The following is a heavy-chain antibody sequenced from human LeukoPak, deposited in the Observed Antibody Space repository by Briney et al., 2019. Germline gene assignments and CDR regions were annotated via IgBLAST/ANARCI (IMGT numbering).Heavy chain of an antibody. Sequence: SETLSLTCSVSGGAISSYYWSWIRQPPGKGLGWIGFIYYSGSTNYNPSLKSRVTISVDTSKNQFSLKLSSVTAADTAVYYCARVGLLGNDFDIWGQGTMVTVSS. D-gene: IGHD7-27*01. CDR2: IYYSGST. J-gene: IGHJ3*02. CDR1: GGAISSYY. V-gene: IGHV4-59*01. CDR3: ARVGLLGNDFDI.